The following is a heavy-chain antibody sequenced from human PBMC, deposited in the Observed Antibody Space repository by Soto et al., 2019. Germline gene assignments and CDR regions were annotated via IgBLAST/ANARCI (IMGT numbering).Heavy chain of an antibody. Sequence: SETLSLTCAVYGGSFSGYYWSWIRQPPGKGLEWIGEINHSGSTNYNPSLKSRVTISVDTSKNQFSLKLSSVTAADTAVYYCARDYSKGNYYYYYMDVWGKGTTVTVSS. V-gene: IGHV4-34*01. J-gene: IGHJ6*03. CDR1: GGSFSGYY. CDR2: INHSGST. D-gene: IGHD4-4*01. CDR3: ARDYSKGNYYYYYMDV.